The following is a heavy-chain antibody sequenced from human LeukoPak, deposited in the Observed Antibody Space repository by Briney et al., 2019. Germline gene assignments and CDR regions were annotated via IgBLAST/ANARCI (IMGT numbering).Heavy chain of an antibody. CDR3: GRAETLTGPWDY. Sequence: PGGSLRFSCAASGFSFSNYGMHWVRQAPGQGLVWVAFIRYDGSIQYYVDSVKGRFTISRDNSKNTLYLQLNSLRPEDTAVYYCGRAETLTGPWDYWGQGTLVIVSS. D-gene: IGHD3-9*01. CDR1: GFSFSNYG. J-gene: IGHJ4*02. V-gene: IGHV3-30*02. CDR2: IRYDGSIQ.